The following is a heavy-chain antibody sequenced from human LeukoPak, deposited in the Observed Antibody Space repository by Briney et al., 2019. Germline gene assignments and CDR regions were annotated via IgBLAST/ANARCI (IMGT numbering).Heavy chain of an antibody. J-gene: IGHJ4*02. CDR3: ARVSTTVAGSDYLDY. D-gene: IGHD6-19*01. CDR2: IRKRPNSYTT. V-gene: IGHV3-72*01. CDR1: GFTFSDHF. Sequence: GRSLRLSCAVSGFTFSDHFMDWVRQAPGKGLEWVGRIRKRPNSYTTEYAASVQGRFAPSRDDSKHSLYLQMNSRKTEDTAVYYCARVSTTVAGSDYLDYWGQESQVTISS.